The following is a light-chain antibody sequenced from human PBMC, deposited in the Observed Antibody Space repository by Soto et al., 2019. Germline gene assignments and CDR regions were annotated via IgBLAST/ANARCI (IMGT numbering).Light chain of an antibody. J-gene: IGLJ1*01. V-gene: IGLV1-44*01. CDR3: AAWDDRRKGDV. Sequence: QAVVTQPHSASGTPGHRVTISCSGRGSNFGSNTVNWYQHLPVTAPKLLIYNNDQRPSGVPDRFSGSKSGTSASLAISGLQSDDEADYYCAAWDDRRKGDVFGTGTKVTVL. CDR2: NND. CDR1: GSNFGSNT.